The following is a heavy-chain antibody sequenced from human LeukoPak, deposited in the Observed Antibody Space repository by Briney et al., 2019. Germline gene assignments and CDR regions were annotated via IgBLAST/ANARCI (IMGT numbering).Heavy chain of an antibody. D-gene: IGHD3-10*01. V-gene: IGHV4-61*02. CDR3: ARSYGSGFDY. CDR1: GGSISSGSYY. Sequence: PSETLSLTCTVSGGSISSGSYYWSWIRQPAGKGLEWIGRIYTSGSTNYNPSLKSRVTISVDTSKNQFSLKLSSVTAADTAVYYCARSYGSGFDYWGQGTLVTVSS. CDR2: IYTSGST. J-gene: IGHJ4*02.